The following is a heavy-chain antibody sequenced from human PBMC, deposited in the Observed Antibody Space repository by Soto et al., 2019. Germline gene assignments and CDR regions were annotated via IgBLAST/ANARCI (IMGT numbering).Heavy chain of an antibody. D-gene: IGHD6-13*01. CDR3: ARTIAALYYFDY. CDR1: GFTFSSYA. J-gene: IGHJ4*02. Sequence: PGGSLRLSCAASGFTFSSYAMHWVRQAPGKGLEWVAVISYDGSNKYYADSVKGRFTISRDNSKNTLYLQMNSLRAEDTAVYYCARTIAALYYFDYWGQGTLVTVSS. V-gene: IGHV3-30-3*01. CDR2: ISYDGSNK.